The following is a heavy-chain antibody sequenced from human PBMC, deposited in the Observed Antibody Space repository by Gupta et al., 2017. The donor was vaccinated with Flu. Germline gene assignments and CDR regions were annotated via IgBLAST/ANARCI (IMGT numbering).Heavy chain of an antibody. D-gene: IGHD2-2*01. J-gene: IGHJ3*02. CDR2: INTDNGNT. V-gene: IGHV1-3*04. Sequence: NHAIRWVRRGAGQRLEWMGCINTDNGNTKNSQKCQGRVTINRDTSANTDYWELSSLRSEDTAVYYCARRRSSTSWDDGFDIWGQGTMVTVSS. CDR3: ARRRSSTSWDDGFDI. CDR1: NHA.